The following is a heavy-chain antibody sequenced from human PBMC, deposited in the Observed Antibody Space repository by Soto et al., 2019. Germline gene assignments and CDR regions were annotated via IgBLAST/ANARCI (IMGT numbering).Heavy chain of an antibody. D-gene: IGHD4-17*01. V-gene: IGHV4-39*01. CDR2: IYESENT. Sequence: QLQLQESGPGLVRPAETLSLTCTVSGGSIRRTNYYWGWVRQPPGEGLEWIGSIYESENTYYNPSLKIRGTISLDTSKNQFSLMLSTVTAADTAVFYCVSRTVTTFNAFDIWGQGTMVTVSS. J-gene: IGHJ3*02. CDR3: VSRTVTTFNAFDI. CDR1: GGSIRRTNYY.